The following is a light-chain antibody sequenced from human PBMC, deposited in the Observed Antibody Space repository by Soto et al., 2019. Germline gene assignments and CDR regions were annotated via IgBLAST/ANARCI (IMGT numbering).Light chain of an antibody. CDR2: KVS. Sequence: QSVLTQPASVSGSPGQSITISCTGTSSDVGGYNYVSWYQQYPGRVPKLLIYKVSNRPSGVSNRFSGSKSGNTASLTISGLQAEDEADYFCTSYAGFNRYLFGTGTKVTVL. J-gene: IGLJ1*01. CDR1: SSDVGGYNY. V-gene: IGLV2-14*01. CDR3: TSYAGFNRYL.